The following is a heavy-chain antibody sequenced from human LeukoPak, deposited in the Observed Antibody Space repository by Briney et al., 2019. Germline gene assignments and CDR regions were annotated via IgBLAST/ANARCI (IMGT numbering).Heavy chain of an antibody. CDR1: GFTFNSYW. CDR2: IKQDGSEK. V-gene: IGHV3-7*01. J-gene: IGHJ4*02. D-gene: IGHD3-3*01. Sequence: GGSLRLSCAASGFTFNSYWMSWVRQAPGKGLEWVANIKQDGSEKYYVDSVKGRFTISRDNAKNSLYLQMNSLRAEDTAVYYCARDRNQDYDFWSGYYTGVVDYWGQGTLVTVSS. CDR3: ARDRNQDYDFWSGYYTGVVDY.